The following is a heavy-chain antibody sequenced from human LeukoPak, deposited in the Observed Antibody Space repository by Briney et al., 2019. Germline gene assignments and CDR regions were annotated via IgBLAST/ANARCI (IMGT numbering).Heavy chain of an antibody. Sequence: GGSLRLSCAASGFTFSSYSMNWVRQAPGKGLEWVSSISSSSSYIYYADSVKGRFTISRDNAKNSLYLQMNSLRAEDTAVYYCARVMSGIAVADAPFDLWGRGALVTVSS. D-gene: IGHD6-19*01. CDR3: ARVMSGIAVADAPFDL. J-gene: IGHJ2*01. V-gene: IGHV3-21*01. CDR1: GFTFSSYS. CDR2: ISSSSSYI.